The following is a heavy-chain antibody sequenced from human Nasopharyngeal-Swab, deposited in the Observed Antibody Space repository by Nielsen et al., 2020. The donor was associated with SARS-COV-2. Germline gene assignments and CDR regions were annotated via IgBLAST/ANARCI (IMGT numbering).Heavy chain of an antibody. CDR1: GGSFSAYY. CDR3: ARGLSGIVPAPILSLGPYYSYYYMDV. V-gene: IGHV4-34*01. Sequence: SETLSLTCAVSGGSFSAYYWGWIRQPPGKGLEWIGEINHSGGTNYNPSLKSRVTISVDTSKNQFSLKLSSVTAADTAVYYCARGLSGIVPAPILSLGPYYSYYYMDVWGKGTTVTVSS. J-gene: IGHJ6*03. CDR2: INHSGGT. D-gene: IGHD2-2*01.